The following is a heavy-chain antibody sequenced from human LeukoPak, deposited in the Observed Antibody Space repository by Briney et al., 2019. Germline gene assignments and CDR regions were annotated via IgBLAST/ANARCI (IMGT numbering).Heavy chain of an antibody. CDR1: GGTISSYY. CDR2: IYYSGST. D-gene: IGHD3-22*01. Sequence: PSETLSLTCTVSGGTISSYYWSWLRLPPGKGLECIGYIYYSGSTNYNPSLKSRVTISVDTSKNQFSLKLTSVTAADTAVYYCAREFGSGYSLWGQGTLVTVSS. CDR3: AREFGSGYSL. V-gene: IGHV4-59*01. J-gene: IGHJ4*02.